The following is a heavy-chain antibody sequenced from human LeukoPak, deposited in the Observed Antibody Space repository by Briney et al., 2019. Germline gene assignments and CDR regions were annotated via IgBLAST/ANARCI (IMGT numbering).Heavy chain of an antibody. CDR1: GGTFSSYA. V-gene: IGHV1-69*06. D-gene: IGHD2-2*01. J-gene: IGHJ2*01. Sequence: SVKVSCKASGGTFSSYAISWVRQAPGQGLEWMGGIIPIFGTANYAQKFQGRVTITADKSTSTAYMELSSLRTEDTAVFFWARDQLRYFDLWGRGTLVTVSS. CDR3: ARDQLRYFDL. CDR2: IIPIFGTA.